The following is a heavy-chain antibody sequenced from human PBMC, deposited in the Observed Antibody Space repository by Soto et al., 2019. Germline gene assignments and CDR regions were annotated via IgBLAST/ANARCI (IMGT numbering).Heavy chain of an antibody. J-gene: IGHJ4*02. Sequence: QVQLVQAGAEVKKPGASVKVSCKASGGTFSSYAISGVRQAPGQGLEWMGGIIPIFGTANYAQKFQGRVTITADESTSTAYMELSSLRYEDTAVYYCARLRPYSSGWYEGYFDYWGQGTLVTVSS. CDR3: ARLRPYSSGWYEGYFDY. CDR1: GGTFSSYA. V-gene: IGHV1-69*01. CDR2: IIPIFGTA. D-gene: IGHD6-19*01.